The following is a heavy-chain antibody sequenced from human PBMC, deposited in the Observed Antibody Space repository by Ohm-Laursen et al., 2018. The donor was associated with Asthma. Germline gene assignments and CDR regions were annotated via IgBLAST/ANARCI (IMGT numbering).Heavy chain of an antibody. CDR3: AREGTYYYDRKRVGWFDP. CDR2: IYYSGST. V-gene: IGHV4-31*03. Sequence: SQTLSLTCTVSGGSISSGGYYWSWIRQHPGKGLEWIGYIYYSGSTYYNPSLKSRVTISVDTSKNQFSLKLSSVTAADTAVYYCAREGTYYYDRKRVGWFDPWGQGTLVTVSS. CDR1: GGSISSGGYY. D-gene: IGHD3-22*01. J-gene: IGHJ5*02.